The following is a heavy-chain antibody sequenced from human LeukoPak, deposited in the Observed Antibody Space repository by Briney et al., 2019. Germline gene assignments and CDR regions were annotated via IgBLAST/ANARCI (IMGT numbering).Heavy chain of an antibody. CDR2: ISGSGGST. J-gene: IGHJ4*02. V-gene: IGHV3-23*01. CDR3: AKDLGYDILTGYPVDY. CDR1: GFTFSSYA. Sequence: QSGGSLRLSCAASGFTFSSYAMSWVRQAPGKGLEWVSAISGSGGSTYYADSVKGRFTISRDNYKNTLYLQMNSLRAEDTAVYYCAKDLGYDILTGYPVDYWGQGTLVTVSS. D-gene: IGHD3-9*01.